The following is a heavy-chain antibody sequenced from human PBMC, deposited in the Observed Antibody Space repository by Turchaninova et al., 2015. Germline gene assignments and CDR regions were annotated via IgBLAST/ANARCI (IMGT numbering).Heavy chain of an antibody. CDR1: GDSVSSNSAA. Sequence: QVQLQQSGPGLVKPSQTPSVTCDIPGDSVSSNSAAWNWLRQSPSRGLEWLGRTYYRSKWYNDYAASVKSRIIINSDTSKNQFSLQLNSVTPEDTAVYYCARGNSWPLNHWGQGTLVTVSS. V-gene: IGHV6-1*01. J-gene: IGHJ5*02. CDR2: TYYRSKWYN. D-gene: IGHD4-11*01. CDR3: ARGNSWPLNH.